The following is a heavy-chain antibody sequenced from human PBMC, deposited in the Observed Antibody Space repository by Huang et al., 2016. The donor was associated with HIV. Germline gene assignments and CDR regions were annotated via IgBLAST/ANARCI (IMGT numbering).Heavy chain of an antibody. J-gene: IGHJ3*01. CDR1: GGSVNSGYYY. CDR2: VFDGWKP. V-gene: IGHV4-39*01. CDR3: ARLPFDYVWGTQRQTALDELDV. Sequence: QLQLQESGPGLVRPSETLSLTCSVSGGSVNSGYYYWGWLRQPPGKGLGWIAGVFDGWKPLYNPARKSWVSRSGETSRKRFSLNLSSVTAADTAVYFCARLPFDYVWGTQRQTALDELDVWGQGTMVTVSS. D-gene: IGHD3-16*01.